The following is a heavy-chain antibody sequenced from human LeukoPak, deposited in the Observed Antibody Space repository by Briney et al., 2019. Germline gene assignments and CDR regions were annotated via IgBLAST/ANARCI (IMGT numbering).Heavy chain of an antibody. CDR1: GYTFTNYW. V-gene: IGHV5-51*03. D-gene: IGHD2-8*02. Sequence: PGESLKISCQGTGYTFTNYWIGWVRQMPEKGLEWMGIISPGDSASTYSPSFQGQVTFSVDKSVNTAYLHWSGLRASDTATYYCALPSSKVKRYCPDNCLHAPFDVWGQGTTVIVSS. CDR2: ISPGDSAS. CDR3: ALPSSKVKRYCPDNCLHAPFDV. J-gene: IGHJ3*01.